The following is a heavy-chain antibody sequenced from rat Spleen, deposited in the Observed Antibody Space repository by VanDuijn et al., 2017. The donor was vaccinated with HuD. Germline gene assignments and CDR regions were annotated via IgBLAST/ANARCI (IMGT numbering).Heavy chain of an antibody. D-gene: IGHD4-1*01. V-gene: IGHV2-30*01. CDR3: ARLGLGEDY. Sequence: QVQLKESGPGLVQPSQTLSLTCTVSGFSLTSYNVHWVRQPIGKGLEWMGIIWTGGSTDYNSALKSRLSISRDTSKSQVFLKLNRLQTEDIGTYYCARLGLGEDYWGQGVMVTVSS. CDR2: IWTGGST. CDR1: GFSLTSYN. J-gene: IGHJ2*01.